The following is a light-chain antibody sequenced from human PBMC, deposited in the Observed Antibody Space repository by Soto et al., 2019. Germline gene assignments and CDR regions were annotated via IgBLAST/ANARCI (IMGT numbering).Light chain of an antibody. CDR1: QSIRNH. Sequence: EIVLTQSPATLSLSPGERATLSCRASQSIRNHLAWYQQKPGQAPRLLIYDASNRATDIPARFSGSGSGTDFTLTISSLEPEDFAVYYCQQRDTWPPFTFGPGTKVDIE. J-gene: IGKJ3*01. CDR3: QQRDTWPPFT. CDR2: DAS. V-gene: IGKV3-11*01.